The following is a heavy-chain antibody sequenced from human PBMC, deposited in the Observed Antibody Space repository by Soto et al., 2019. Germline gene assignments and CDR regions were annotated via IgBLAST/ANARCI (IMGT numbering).Heavy chain of an antibody. CDR1: GYPFTGSS. CDR3: ARAQVPAATANILLLAAARDAFDI. J-gene: IGHJ3*02. CDR2: IHPHSGGA. V-gene: IGHV1-2*02. Sequence: ASVKLCCKASGYPFTGSSMQWVRPAPGQGLTWMGWIHPHSGGANYAQNFQGRVTMTRDTSISTAYMELSRLRSDDKALYYCARAQVPAATANILLLAAARDAFDIWGQGTMVTGSS. D-gene: IGHD2-2*01.